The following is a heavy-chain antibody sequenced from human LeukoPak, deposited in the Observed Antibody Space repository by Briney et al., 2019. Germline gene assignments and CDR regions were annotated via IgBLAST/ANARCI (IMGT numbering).Heavy chain of an antibody. CDR3: AKVPGRSSSWPYYYGMDV. V-gene: IGHV3-30*18. CDR1: GFTFSSYG. Sequence: SGGSLRLSCAASGFTFSSYGMHWVRQAPGKGLEWVAVISYDGSNKYYADSVKGRFTISRDNSKNTLYLQMNSLRAEDTAVYYCAKVPGRSSSWPYYYGMDVWGQGTTVTVSS. J-gene: IGHJ6*02. D-gene: IGHD6-13*01. CDR2: ISYDGSNK.